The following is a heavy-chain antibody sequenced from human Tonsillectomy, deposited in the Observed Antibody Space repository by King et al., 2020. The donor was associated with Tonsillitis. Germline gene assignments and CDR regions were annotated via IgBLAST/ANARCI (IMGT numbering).Heavy chain of an antibody. CDR3: ARARYDY. CDR1: GYTFSSYA. D-gene: IGHD1-26*01. CDR2: INAGNGNA. J-gene: IGHJ4*02. Sequence: QLVQSGAEVKKPRASVKVSCKASGYTFSSYALHWVRQAPGQRLEWMGWINAGNGNAEYSQKFQGRVTITRDTSASTAYMKLSSLRSEDTAVYYCARARYDYWGQGTLVTVSS. V-gene: IGHV1-3*01.